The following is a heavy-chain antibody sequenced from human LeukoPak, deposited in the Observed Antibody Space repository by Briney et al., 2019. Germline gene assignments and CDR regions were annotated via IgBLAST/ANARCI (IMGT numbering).Heavy chain of an antibody. D-gene: IGHD2-15*01. V-gene: IGHV3-7*03. CDR3: ARGGGSIRHSYYYYVDV. CDR2: IKQDGSEK. CDR1: GFTFSSYW. Sequence: GGSLRLSCAASGFTFSSYWMSWVRQAPGKGLEWVANIKQDGSEKYYVDSVKGRFTISRDNAKNSLYLRMNSLRDEDTALYYCARGGGSIRHSYYYYVDVWGKGTSVTVSS. J-gene: IGHJ6*03.